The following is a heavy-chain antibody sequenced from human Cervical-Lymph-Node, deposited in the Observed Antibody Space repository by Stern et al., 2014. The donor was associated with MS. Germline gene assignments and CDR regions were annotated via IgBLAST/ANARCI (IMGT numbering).Heavy chain of an antibody. CDR3: AKGGSGSYLD. CDR1: GFVLRRYA. J-gene: IGHJ4*02. V-gene: IGHV3-30*04. Sequence: DQLEESGGSVVQPARSLRLSCAASGFVLRRYALHWVRQAPGKGLEWVALISYDGRDKYYTDFVKGRFTVSRDNSNNTVDLEMNSLRLEDTAVYYCAKGGSGSYLDWGQGSLVTVSS. CDR2: ISYDGRDK. D-gene: IGHD1-26*01.